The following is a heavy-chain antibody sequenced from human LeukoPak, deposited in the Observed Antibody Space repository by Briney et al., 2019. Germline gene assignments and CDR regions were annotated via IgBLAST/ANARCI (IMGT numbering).Heavy chain of an antibody. CDR3: ARGAWFPDYYDSSGYYPYYFDY. Sequence: GASVKVSCKASGYTFTSYAMNWVRQAPGQGLEWMGWISAYNGNTNYAQKLQGRVTMTTDTSTSTAYMELRSLRSDDTAVYYCARGAWFPDYYDSSGYYPYYFDYWGQGTLVTVSS. J-gene: IGHJ4*02. V-gene: IGHV1-18*01. CDR1: GYTFTSYA. CDR2: ISAYNGNT. D-gene: IGHD3-22*01.